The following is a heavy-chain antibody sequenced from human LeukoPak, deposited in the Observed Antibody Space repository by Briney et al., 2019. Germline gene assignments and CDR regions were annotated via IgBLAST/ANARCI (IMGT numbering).Heavy chain of an antibody. Sequence: GGSPRLSCAASEFTFSIFGMHWVRQAPGKGLEWVANIKQDGSEKYYVDSVKGRFTISRDNAKNSLYLQMNSLRAEDTAVYYCARERQNKDFWSGGDYWGQGTLVTVSS. CDR1: EFTFSIFG. CDR3: ARERQNKDFWSGGDY. J-gene: IGHJ4*02. D-gene: IGHD3-3*01. CDR2: IKQDGSEK. V-gene: IGHV3-7*01.